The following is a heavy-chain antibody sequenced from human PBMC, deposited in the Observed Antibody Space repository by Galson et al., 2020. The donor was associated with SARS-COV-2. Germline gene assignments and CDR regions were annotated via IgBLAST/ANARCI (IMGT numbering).Heavy chain of an antibody. Sequence: GGSLRLSCAASGFTFSSYGMHWVRQAPGKGLEWVAVIWYDGSNKYYADSVKGRFTISRDNSKNTLYLQMNSLRAEDTAVYYCARDRGRYDILTGYPVAYYFDYWGQGTLVTVSS. V-gene: IGHV3-33*01. CDR1: GFTFSSYG. CDR2: IWYDGSNK. J-gene: IGHJ4*02. CDR3: ARDRGRYDILTGYPVAYYFDY. D-gene: IGHD3-9*01.